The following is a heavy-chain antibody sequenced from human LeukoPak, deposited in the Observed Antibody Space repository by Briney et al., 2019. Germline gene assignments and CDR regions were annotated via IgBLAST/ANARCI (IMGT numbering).Heavy chain of an antibody. J-gene: IGHJ4*02. CDR2: IDYSGNT. V-gene: IGHV4-39*07. Sequence: SETLSLTCTVSGGSISSSSYYWGWIRQPPGKGLEWIGGIDYSGNTYYNPSHKSRVTISVDTSKNQFSLKLSSVPAADTAVYYSARDPDYYDSSGHLPDYWGQGTLVTVSS. CDR3: ARDPDYYDSSGHLPDY. D-gene: IGHD3-22*01. CDR1: GGSISSSSYY.